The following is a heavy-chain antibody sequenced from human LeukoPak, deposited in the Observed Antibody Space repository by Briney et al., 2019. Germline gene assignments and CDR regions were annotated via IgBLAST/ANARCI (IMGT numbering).Heavy chain of an antibody. J-gene: IGHJ4*02. CDR1: GSTFSSYW. CDR2: INSDGSST. D-gene: IGHD3-9*01. V-gene: IGHV3-74*01. CDR3: ARDHYDILTGRTVDY. Sequence: GGSLRLSCAASGSTFSSYWMHWVRQAPGKGLVWVSRINSDGSSTSYADSVKGRFTISRDNAKNTLYLQMNSLRAEDTAVYYCARDHYDILTGRTVDYWGQGTLVTVSS.